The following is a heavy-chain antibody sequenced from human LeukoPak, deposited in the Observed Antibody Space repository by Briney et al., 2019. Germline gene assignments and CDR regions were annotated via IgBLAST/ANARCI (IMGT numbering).Heavy chain of an antibody. J-gene: IGHJ4*02. CDR1: GGSISGYY. CDR2: IYYSGST. D-gene: IGHD5-18*01. CDR3: ASGGYSYGYGPFDY. V-gene: IGHV4-59*01. Sequence: SETLSLTCTVSGGSISGYYWSWIRQPPGKGLEWIGYIYYSGSTNYNPSLKSRVTISVDTSKNQFSLKLSSMTAADTAVYYCASGGYSYGYGPFDYWGQGTLVTVSS.